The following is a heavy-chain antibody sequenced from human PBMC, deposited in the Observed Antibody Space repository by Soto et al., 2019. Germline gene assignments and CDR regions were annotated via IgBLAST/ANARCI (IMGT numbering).Heavy chain of an antibody. Sequence: SETLSLTCTFSVVSISSGGYYWSWIRQHPWKGLEWIGYIYYSGSTYYNPSLKSRVTISVDTSKNQFSLKLSSVAAADTAVYYCARVRGGGPFDDWGQGTLVRVSS. CDR1: VVSISSGGYY. D-gene: IGHD1-26*01. V-gene: IGHV4-31*03. CDR3: ARVRGGGPFDD. CDR2: IYYSGST. J-gene: IGHJ4*02.